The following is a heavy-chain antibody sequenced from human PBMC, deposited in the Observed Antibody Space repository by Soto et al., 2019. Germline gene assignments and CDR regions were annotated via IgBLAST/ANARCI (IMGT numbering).Heavy chain of an antibody. CDR2: ISYDGSNI. D-gene: IGHD3-10*01. CDR3: AKGHGSEMDY. V-gene: IGHV3-30*18. Sequence: GGSLRLSCAASGFTFSSYGMHWVRQAPGKGLEWVAVISYDGSNIYYADSVKGRFTISRDNSKNTLYLQMNSLRAEDTAVYYCAKGHGSEMDYWGQGTLVTVSS. J-gene: IGHJ4*02. CDR1: GFTFSSYG.